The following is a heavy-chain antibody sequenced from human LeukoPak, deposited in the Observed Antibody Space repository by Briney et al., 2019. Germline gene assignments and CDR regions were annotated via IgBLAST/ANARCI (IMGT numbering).Heavy chain of an antibody. CDR1: GFTFSSYG. D-gene: IGHD6-19*01. Sequence: PGGSLRLSCAASGFTFSSYGMHWVRQAPGEGLEWVAVISYDGSNKYYADSVKGRFTISRDNSKNTLYLQMNSLRAEDTAVYYCAKSLSSGWNPLYFDYWGQGTLVTVSS. CDR3: AKSLSSGWNPLYFDY. CDR2: ISYDGSNK. J-gene: IGHJ4*02. V-gene: IGHV3-30*18.